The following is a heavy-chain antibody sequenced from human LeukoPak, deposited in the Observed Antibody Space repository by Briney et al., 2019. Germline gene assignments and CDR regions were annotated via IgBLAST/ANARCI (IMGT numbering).Heavy chain of an antibody. Sequence: KPSETLSLTCTVSGGSISSYYWSWIRQPPGKGLEWIGYIYYSGSTNYNPSLKSRVTISVDTSKNQFSLKLSSVTAADTAVYYCARDQDYGGNSDAFDIWGQGTMVTVSS. J-gene: IGHJ3*02. CDR1: GGSISSYY. V-gene: IGHV4-59*01. D-gene: IGHD4-23*01. CDR2: IYYSGST. CDR3: ARDQDYGGNSDAFDI.